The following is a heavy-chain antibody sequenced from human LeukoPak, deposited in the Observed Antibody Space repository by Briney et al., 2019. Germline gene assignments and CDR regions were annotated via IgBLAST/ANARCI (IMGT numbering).Heavy chain of an antibody. CDR2: IKQDGSEK. CDR3: AREDYYGMDV. Sequence: GGSRRLSCEASGFTFSTFWMSWVRQAPGKGREWVANIKQDGSEKSFVDSVKGRFTISRDNAKTSVYLQMNSLRAEDTAVYYCAREDYYGMDVWGQGTTVTVSS. CDR1: GFTFSTFW. J-gene: IGHJ6*02. V-gene: IGHV3-7*04.